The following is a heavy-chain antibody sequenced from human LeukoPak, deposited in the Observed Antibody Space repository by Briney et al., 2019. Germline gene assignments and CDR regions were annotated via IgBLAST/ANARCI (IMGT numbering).Heavy chain of an antibody. J-gene: IGHJ5*02. V-gene: IGHV3-23*01. D-gene: IGHD3-10*01. CDR2: ISGSGGST. CDR3: AKEDRVYGSGKNNWFDP. CDR1: GFTFSSYD. Sequence: PGGSLRLSCAASGFTFSSYDMTWVRQAPGKGLEWVSGISGSGGSTYYADSVKGRFTISRDNSKNTLHLQMNSLRAEDTAVYFCAKEDRVYGSGKNNWFDPWSQGTLVTVSS.